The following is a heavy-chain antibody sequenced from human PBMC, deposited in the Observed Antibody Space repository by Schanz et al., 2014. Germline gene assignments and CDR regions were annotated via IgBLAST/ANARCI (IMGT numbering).Heavy chain of an antibody. CDR3: VREAGWACGGYDGMDV. CDR2: ISVYHGHT. J-gene: IGHJ6*02. V-gene: IGHV1-18*01. Sequence: QVQLVQSGGEVKKPGASATVSCKASGYTFNNHGISWVRQAPGQGLEWMGWISVYHGHTNYAEKVHGRVTMTADTSTSTAYMELRSLISDDTAGYYCVREAGWACGGYDGMDVWGQGTSVTVSS. D-gene: IGHD3-10*01. CDR1: GYTFNNHG.